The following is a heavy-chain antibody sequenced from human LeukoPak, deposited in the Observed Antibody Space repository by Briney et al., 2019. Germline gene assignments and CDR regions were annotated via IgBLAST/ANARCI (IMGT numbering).Heavy chain of an antibody. CDR1: GGSISSYY. CDR3: ACLSSNGRRAFDI. V-gene: IGHV4-59*08. CDR2: ISYSGNT. Sequence: SETLSLTCTVSGGSISSYYWTWLRQPPGKGLEWVGYISYSGNTNHNPSLKSRVTMSVDTSKGQFSLKLSSVTAADTAVYYCACLSSNGRRAFDIWGQGTMVTVSS. D-gene: IGHD2-8*01. J-gene: IGHJ3*02.